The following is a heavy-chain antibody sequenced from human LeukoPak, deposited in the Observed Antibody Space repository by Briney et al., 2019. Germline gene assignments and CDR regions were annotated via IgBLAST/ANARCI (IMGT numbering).Heavy chain of an antibody. CDR2: IYTSGST. D-gene: IGHD6-6*01. Sequence: SETLSLTRTVSGGSISNYYWSWIRQPAGKGLEWIGRIYTSGSTNYNPSLKSRVTMSVDTSKNQFSLKLSSVTAADTAVYYCARESYSSSYLFDYWGQGTLVTVSS. CDR3: ARESYSSSYLFDY. V-gene: IGHV4-4*07. J-gene: IGHJ4*02. CDR1: GGSISNYY.